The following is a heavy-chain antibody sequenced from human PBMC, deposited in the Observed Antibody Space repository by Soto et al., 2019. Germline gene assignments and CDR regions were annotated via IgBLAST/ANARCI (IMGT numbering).Heavy chain of an antibody. Sequence: PSETLSVTCLVSGGSISSGYYCWSWIRQPPGKGLEWIGNIYYSGNTYYNPSLKSRLIISIDTSKKQFSLKVGSVTPAHTAVYYCASYSIYGMDVWGQGTPVTVSS. D-gene: IGHD2-21*01. V-gene: IGHV4-30-4*01. J-gene: IGHJ6*02. CDR3: ASYSIYGMDV. CDR1: GGSISSGYYC. CDR2: IYYSGNT.